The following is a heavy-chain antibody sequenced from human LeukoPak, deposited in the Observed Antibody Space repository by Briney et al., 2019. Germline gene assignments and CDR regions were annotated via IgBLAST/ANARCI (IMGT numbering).Heavy chain of an antibody. CDR1: GFTFSTYG. Sequence: PGGSLRLSCAASGFTFSTYGMHWVRQAPGKGLEWVAFIRYDGNNKYYADSVKGRFTISRDNAKNSLYLQMNSLRAEDTAVYYCARELILGPAPYWGQGTLVTVSS. CDR2: IRYDGNNK. V-gene: IGHV3-30*02. CDR3: ARELILGPAPY. D-gene: IGHD3/OR15-3a*01. J-gene: IGHJ4*02.